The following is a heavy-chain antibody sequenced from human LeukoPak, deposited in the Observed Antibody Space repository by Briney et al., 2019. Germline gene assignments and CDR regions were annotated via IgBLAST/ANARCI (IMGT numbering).Heavy chain of an antibody. Sequence: PGESLRLSCAASGFTFSSYVMHWVRQAPGKGLEWVAIISYDGSNKYYADSVKGRFTISRDNSKNTLFLQMNSLRAEDTAVYYCAKDRTSVHLWLSDLDYWGQGTLVTVSS. CDR3: AKDRTSVHLWLSDLDY. V-gene: IGHV3-30*18. CDR2: ISYDGSNK. J-gene: IGHJ4*02. D-gene: IGHD5-18*01. CDR1: GFTFSSYV.